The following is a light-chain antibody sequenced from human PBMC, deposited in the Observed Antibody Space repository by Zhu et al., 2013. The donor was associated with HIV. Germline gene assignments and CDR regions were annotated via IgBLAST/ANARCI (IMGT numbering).Light chain of an antibody. CDR1: QTVLYSSNNKNY. CDR3: QQYYSTPYT. CDR2: WAS. J-gene: IGKJ2*01. V-gene: IGKV4-1*01. Sequence: DIVMTQSPDTLPVSLGERATINCKSSQTVLYSSNNKNYLAWYQQKAGQPPKLLIYWASTRESGVPDRFSGSGSGTGFTLTISSLQAEDVAVYYCQQYYSTPYTFGQGTKLEIK.